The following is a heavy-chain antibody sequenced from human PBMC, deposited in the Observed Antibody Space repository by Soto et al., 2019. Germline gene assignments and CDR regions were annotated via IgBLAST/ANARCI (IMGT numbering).Heavy chain of an antibody. CDR2: VWYDGSHQ. D-gene: IGHD1-26*01. Sequence: QVQVLESGGGVVQPGRSLRLSCAAAGFTFSSYGMHWVRQAPGKGLEWVALVWYDGSHQYYTDSVKGRFTISRDNSKNTLYLQMISLGAEDTAVCSCARDARGLATAGSELDCGGQGTLVTVSS. V-gene: IGHV3-33*01. CDR1: GFTFSSYG. CDR3: ARDARGLATAGSELDC. J-gene: IGHJ4*02.